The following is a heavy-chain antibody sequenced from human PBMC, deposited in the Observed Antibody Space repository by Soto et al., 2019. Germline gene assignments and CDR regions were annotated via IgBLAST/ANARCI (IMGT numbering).Heavy chain of an antibody. J-gene: IGHJ5*02. CDR3: ARGPFRRTWFDP. Sequence: QVQLVQSGAEVKKPGASVKVSCKASGYTFTNYDIHWVRQATGQGLEWMGWMNPDIGNTGQSKQFQGRVTMTRDTPISTAYTEMSSLRSGDTAVYYCARGPFRRTWFDPWGQGTLVTVSS. V-gene: IGHV1-8*01. CDR1: GYTFTNYD. CDR2: MNPDIGNT.